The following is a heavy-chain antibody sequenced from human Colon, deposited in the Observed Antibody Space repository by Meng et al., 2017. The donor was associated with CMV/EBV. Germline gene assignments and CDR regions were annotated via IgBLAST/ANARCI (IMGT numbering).Heavy chain of an antibody. D-gene: IGHD2-8*01. CDR1: GYNFDTYF. Sequence: GESLKISCTASGYNFDTYFIGWVRQMPGKGLEFMGMIFPADSDTRYSPSFQGLVSISADNSLHSAYLQFSSLKASDSAVYYCVRRRGNFMVDYWGQGTLVTVSS. CDR3: VRRRGNFMVDY. CDR2: IFPADSDT. V-gene: IGHV5-51*01. J-gene: IGHJ4*02.